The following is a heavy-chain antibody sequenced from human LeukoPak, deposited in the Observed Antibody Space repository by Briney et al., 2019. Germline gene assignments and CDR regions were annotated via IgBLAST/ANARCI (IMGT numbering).Heavy chain of an antibody. CDR3: AKDRYYDSSGPGGFDY. J-gene: IGHJ4*02. Sequence: GGSLRLSCAASGFTFSSYGMHWVRQAPGKGLEWVAVISYDGSNKCYADSVKGRFTISRDNSKNTLYLQMNSLRAEDTAVYYCAKDRYYDSSGPGGFDYWGQGTLVTVSS. CDR1: GFTFSSYG. CDR2: ISYDGSNK. D-gene: IGHD3-22*01. V-gene: IGHV3-30*18.